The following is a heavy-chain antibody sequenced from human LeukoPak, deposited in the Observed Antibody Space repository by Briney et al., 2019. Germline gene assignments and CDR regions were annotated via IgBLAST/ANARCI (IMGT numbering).Heavy chain of an antibody. CDR1: GYTFTGYY. J-gene: IGHJ6*03. Sequence: ASVKVSCKASGYTFTGYYMHWVRQAPGQGLEWMGWINPNSGGTNYAQKFQGRVTMTRDTSISTAYMELSRLRSDDTAVYYCARGSYGETNPRFRDYYYYMDVWGKGTTVTISS. D-gene: IGHD4-17*01. CDR3: ARGSYGETNPRFRDYYYYMDV. V-gene: IGHV1-2*02. CDR2: INPNSGGT.